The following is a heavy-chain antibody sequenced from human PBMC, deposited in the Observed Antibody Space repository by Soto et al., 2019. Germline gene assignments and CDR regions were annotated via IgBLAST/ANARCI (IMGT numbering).Heavy chain of an antibody. J-gene: IGHJ6*02. CDR1: GFTFSNAW. Sequence: PGGSLRLSCAASGFTFSNAWMNWVRQAPGKGLEWVGRIKSKTDGGTTDYAAPVKGRFTISRDDSKNTLYLQMNSLKTEDTAVYYCTTAPTYSNPIYYYYYGMDVWGQGTTVTVSS. D-gene: IGHD4-4*01. CDR3: TTAPTYSNPIYYYYYGMDV. V-gene: IGHV3-15*07. CDR2: IKSKTDGGTT.